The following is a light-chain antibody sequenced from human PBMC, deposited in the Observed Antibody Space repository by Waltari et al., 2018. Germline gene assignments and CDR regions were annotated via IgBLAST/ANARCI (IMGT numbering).Light chain of an antibody. CDR2: NNR. Sequence: QSELTQPPSVSGAPGQRVTISCTGSSSNIGAGYDVHWCQQLPGTAPKLLIHNNRKRPSGVPDRFSGSKSVTSASLAITGLQAEDEADYYCQSYDSSLSGYVFGTGTKVTVL. V-gene: IGLV1-40*01. CDR1: SSNIGAGYD. CDR3: QSYDSSLSGYV. J-gene: IGLJ1*01.